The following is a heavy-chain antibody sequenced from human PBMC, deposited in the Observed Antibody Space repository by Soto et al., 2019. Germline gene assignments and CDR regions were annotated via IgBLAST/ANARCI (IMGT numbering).Heavy chain of an antibody. D-gene: IGHD5-18*01. CDR1: GYTFTGYY. Sequence: ASVKVSCKASGYTFTGYYMHWVRQAPGQGLEWMGWINPNSGGTNYAQKFQGWVTMTRDTSISTAYMELSRLRSDDTAVYYCARAGYTALYYYQYLMDVWGQRSTVIVSS. CDR2: INPNSGGT. CDR3: ARAGYTALYYYQYLMDV. V-gene: IGHV1-2*04. J-gene: IGHJ6*02.